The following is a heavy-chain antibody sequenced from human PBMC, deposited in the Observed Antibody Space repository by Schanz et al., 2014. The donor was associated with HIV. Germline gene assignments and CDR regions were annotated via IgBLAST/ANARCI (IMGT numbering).Heavy chain of an antibody. CDR1: GFTFRTFS. D-gene: IGHD3-16*02. V-gene: IGHV3-21*04. Sequence: EVQLVESGGGLVQPGGTLRLSCATSGFTFRTFSMDWVRQAPGKGLEWVSAISGSGGKTYYADSVKGRFTISRDNAKNSLYLEMKTLRVEDTAVYYCARDKPRGNYRYYYGMDVRGQGTTVTVSS. CDR2: ISGSGGKT. CDR3: ARDKPRGNYRYYYGMDV. J-gene: IGHJ6*02.